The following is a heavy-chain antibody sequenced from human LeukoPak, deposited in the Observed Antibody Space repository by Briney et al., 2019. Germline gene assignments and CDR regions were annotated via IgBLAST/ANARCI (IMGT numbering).Heavy chain of an antibody. CDR1: GFTFSSYA. CDR3: AKGSNYYDSSGN. D-gene: IGHD3-22*01. J-gene: IGHJ4*02. V-gene: IGHV3-30*04. Sequence: PGRSLRLSCAASGFTFSSYAMHWVRQAPGKGLEWVAVISYDGSNKYYADSVKGRFTISRDNSKNTLYLQMNSLRAEDTAVYYCAKGSNYYDSSGNWGQGTLVTVSS. CDR2: ISYDGSNK.